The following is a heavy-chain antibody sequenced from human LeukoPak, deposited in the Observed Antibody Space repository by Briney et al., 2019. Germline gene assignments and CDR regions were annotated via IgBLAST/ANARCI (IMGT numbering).Heavy chain of an antibody. CDR1: GFTFSSYG. CDR2: IRYDGSNK. Sequence: PGGSLRLSCAASGFTFSSYGMHWVRQAPGKGLEWVAFIRYDGSNKYYADSVKGRFTISRDNSKNTLYLQMNSLSAEDTAVYYCAITQLAAASDAFDIWGQGTMVTVSS. V-gene: IGHV3-30*02. D-gene: IGHD1-1*01. J-gene: IGHJ3*02. CDR3: AITQLAAASDAFDI.